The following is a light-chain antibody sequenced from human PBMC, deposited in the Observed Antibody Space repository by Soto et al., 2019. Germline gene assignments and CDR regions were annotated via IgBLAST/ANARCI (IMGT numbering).Light chain of an antibody. CDR3: QQRSNWPAT. CDR2: DAS. J-gene: IGKJ1*01. Sequence: EIVLTQSPATLSLSPGERATLSCRASQCVSSYLAWYQQKPGQAPRLLIYDASNRATGIPARFSGSGSGTDFTLTISSLEPEDFAVYYCQQRSNWPATFGQGTKV. CDR1: QCVSSY. V-gene: IGKV3-11*01.